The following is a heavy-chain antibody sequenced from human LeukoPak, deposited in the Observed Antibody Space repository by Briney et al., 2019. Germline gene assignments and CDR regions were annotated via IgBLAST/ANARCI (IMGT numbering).Heavy chain of an antibody. CDR2: ITSSTYI. CDR1: GFSFSIYS. J-gene: IGHJ4*02. CDR3: ARGDYGDYVAY. D-gene: IGHD4-17*01. Sequence: GGSLRLSCAASGFSFSIYSMYWVRQAPGKGLEWVSSITSSTYIYYADSVKGRFTISRANANNSLYLQMNSLRAEDTAVYYCARGDYGDYVAYWGQGTLVAVSS. V-gene: IGHV3-21*01.